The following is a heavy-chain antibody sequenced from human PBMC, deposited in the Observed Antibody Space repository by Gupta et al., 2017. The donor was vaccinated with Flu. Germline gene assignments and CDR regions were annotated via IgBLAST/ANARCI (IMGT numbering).Heavy chain of an antibody. CDR1: T. J-gene: IGHJ4*02. D-gene: IGHD1-26*01. CDR2: ISWNGGST. CDR3: TKDTGTGAMEFDS. Sequence: TMHWVRQAPGKGLEWVSLISWNGGSTHYVDSVKGRFTISRDNSKNSLYLQMKSLRTEDTALYYCTKDTGTGAMEFDSWGQGTLVTVSS. V-gene: IGHV3-43*01.